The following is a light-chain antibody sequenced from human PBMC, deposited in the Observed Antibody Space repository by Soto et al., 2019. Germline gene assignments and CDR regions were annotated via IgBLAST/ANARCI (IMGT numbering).Light chain of an antibody. CDR2: GAS. J-gene: IGKJ4*01. V-gene: IGKV3-20*01. CDR1: QSVSSSY. CDR3: QQYDSAPLT. Sequence: DIVLTQSPGTLSLSPGKRATLSCRASQSVSSSYLAWYQQKPGQAPRLLIYGASSRATGIPDRFSGSGSGTDFTLTSSRLEPEDFAVYYCQQYDSAPLTFGGGTRVEIK.